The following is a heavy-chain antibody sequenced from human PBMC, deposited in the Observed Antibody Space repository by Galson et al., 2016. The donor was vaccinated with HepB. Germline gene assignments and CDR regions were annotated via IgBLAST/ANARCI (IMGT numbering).Heavy chain of an antibody. CDR2: IYHSRDT. V-gene: IGHV4-4*02. CDR1: GGSLSTNSW. CDR3: ATIRLLCVGTTCYGFGLDY. D-gene: IGHD2-2*01. Sequence: ETLSLTCAVSGGSLSTNSWWHWARQSPGKGLEWIGEIYHSRDTNYNPYLQSRVTNSVDNSKNQFSLSLSSVTAADTAVYYCATIRLLCVGTTCYGFGLDYWGHGTLVTVSS. J-gene: IGHJ4*03.